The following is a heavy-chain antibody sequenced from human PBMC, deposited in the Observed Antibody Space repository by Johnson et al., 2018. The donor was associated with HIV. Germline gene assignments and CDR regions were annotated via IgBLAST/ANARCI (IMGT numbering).Heavy chain of an antibody. CDR1: GFTFSSYD. V-gene: IGHV3-13*01. CDR2: IGPAGDT. J-gene: IGHJ3*02. CDR3: AILFRDAFDI. Sequence: VQLVESGGGLVQPGGSLRLSCAASGFTFSSYDMHWVRQATGKGLEWVSAIGPAGDTYYPGSVKGRFTISRENAKNSLYLQMNSLRAGDTAVYYCAILFRDAFDIWGQGTMVTVSS. D-gene: IGHD2-21*01.